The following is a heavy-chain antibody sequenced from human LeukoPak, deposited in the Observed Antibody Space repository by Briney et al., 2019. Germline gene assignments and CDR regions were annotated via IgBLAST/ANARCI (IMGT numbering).Heavy chain of an antibody. J-gene: IGHJ4*02. V-gene: IGHV1-2*02. CDR2: INPNSGGT. Sequence: ASVKLTCKASGYTFTGYYMHWVRQAPGQGLEWTGWINPNSGGTNYAQKFQGRVTMTRDTSISTAYMELSRLRSDDTAVYYCSWGAAAGSGSFCFDYWGQGTLVTVSS. CDR3: SWGAAAGSGSFCFDY. D-gene: IGHD6-13*01. CDR1: GYTFTGYY.